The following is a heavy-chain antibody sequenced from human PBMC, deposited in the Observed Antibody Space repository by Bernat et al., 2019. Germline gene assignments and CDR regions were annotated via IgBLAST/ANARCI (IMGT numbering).Heavy chain of an antibody. D-gene: IGHD1-7*01. CDR1: GFTFSSYS. CDR2: ISSSSSTM. J-gene: IGHJ6*02. V-gene: IGHV3-48*01. CDR3: AREDDWNYSGFYYYYGMDV. Sequence: EVQLLESGGGLVQPGGSLRLSCAASGFTFSSYSMNWVRQAPGKGLEWVSYISSSSSTMYYAASVKGRFTISRDNAKNSLYLQMNSLRAEDTAVYYCAREDDWNYSGFYYYYGMDVWGQGTTVTVSS.